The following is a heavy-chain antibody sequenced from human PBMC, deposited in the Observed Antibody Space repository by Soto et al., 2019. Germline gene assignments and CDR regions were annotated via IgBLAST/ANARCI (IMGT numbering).Heavy chain of an antibody. CDR3: AKDVAPLGSSLDNWFDP. J-gene: IGHJ5*02. D-gene: IGHD6-13*01. V-gene: IGHV3-30*18. CDR1: GFTFSSYG. Sequence: GGSLRLSCAASGFTFSSYGMHWVRQAPGKGLEWVAVISYDGSNKYYADSVKGRFTISRDNSKNTLYLQMNSLRAEDTAVYYCAKDVAPLGSSLDNWFDPWGQGTLVTVSS. CDR2: ISYDGSNK.